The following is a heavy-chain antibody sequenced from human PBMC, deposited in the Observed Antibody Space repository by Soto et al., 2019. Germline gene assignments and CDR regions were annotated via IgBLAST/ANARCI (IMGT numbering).Heavy chain of an antibody. CDR2: ISGSGGST. V-gene: IGHV3-23*01. Sequence: EVQLLESGEGLVQPGGSLRLSCAASGFTFSSYAMSWVRQAPGKGLEWVSAISGSGGSTYYADSVKGRFTISRDNSKNTLYLQMNSLRAEDTAVYYCAKVLSGSGWYSYYFDYWGQGTLVTVSS. CDR3: AKVLSGSGWYSYYFDY. CDR1: GFTFSSYA. J-gene: IGHJ4*02. D-gene: IGHD6-19*01.